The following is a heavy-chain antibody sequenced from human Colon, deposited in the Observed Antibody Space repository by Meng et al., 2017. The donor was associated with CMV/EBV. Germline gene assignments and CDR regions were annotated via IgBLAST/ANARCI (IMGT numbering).Heavy chain of an antibody. CDR2: IYHSEAT. CDR1: GGSIGSSNS. Sequence: GVSGGSIGSSNSWSWVRQPPGKGLEWIGEIYHSEATNYKPSLKSRVTMSLDKSKNEVSLKLTSVTAADTAVYYCARHLAGTYSPGDYWGQGTLVTVSS. J-gene: IGHJ4*02. D-gene: IGHD6-19*01. CDR3: ARHLAGTYSPGDY. V-gene: IGHV4-4*02.